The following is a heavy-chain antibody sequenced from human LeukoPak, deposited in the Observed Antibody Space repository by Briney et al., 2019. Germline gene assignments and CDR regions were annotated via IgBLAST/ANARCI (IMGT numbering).Heavy chain of an antibody. CDR2: INTTGNT. J-gene: IGHJ4*02. CDR3: ARHGYTASHYFLDY. CDR1: GGSISSGSYF. V-gene: IGHV4-61*02. D-gene: IGHD2-2*02. Sequence: SETLSLTCTVSGGSISSGSYFWTWIRQPAGKGLEWIGRINTTGNTNYNPSLKSRLTMSIDTSKGQFSLNLRSVTAADTAIYYCARHGYTASHYFLDYWSQGTLVTVSP.